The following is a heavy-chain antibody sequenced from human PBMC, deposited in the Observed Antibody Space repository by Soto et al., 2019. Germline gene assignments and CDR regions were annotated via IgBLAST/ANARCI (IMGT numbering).Heavy chain of an antibody. CDR1: VGSISSGGYY. J-gene: IGHJ5*02. V-gene: IGHV4-31*03. D-gene: IGHD3-3*01. Sequence: TLSLTCTVSVGSISSGGYYWSWILQHPGKGLEWIGYIYYSGSTYYNPSLKSRVTISVDTSKNQFSLKLSSVTAADTAVYYCARDRGRPITIFGVVGPWGQGTLVTVSS. CDR3: ARDRGRPITIFGVVGP. CDR2: IYYSGST.